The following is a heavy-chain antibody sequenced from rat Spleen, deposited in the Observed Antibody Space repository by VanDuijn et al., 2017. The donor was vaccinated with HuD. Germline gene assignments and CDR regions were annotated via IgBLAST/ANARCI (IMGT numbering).Heavy chain of an antibody. J-gene: IGHJ2*01. CDR2: ITSGGSNT. CDR3: AKDTGGYRPYYFDY. V-gene: IGHV5-25*01. Sequence: EVQLVESGGGLVQPGRSLKLSCAASGFTFSSFAMAWVRQAPKKGLEWVATITSGGSNTYYPDSVKGRFTISRDNAKSTLYLQMDSLRSEDTATYYCAKDTGGYRPYYFDYWGQGVMVTVSS. D-gene: IGHD1-11*01. CDR1: GFTFSSFA.